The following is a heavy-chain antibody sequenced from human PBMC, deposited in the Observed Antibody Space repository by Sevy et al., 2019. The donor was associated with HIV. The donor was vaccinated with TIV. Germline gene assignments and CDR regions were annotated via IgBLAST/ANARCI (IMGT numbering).Heavy chain of an antibody. D-gene: IGHD3-22*01. V-gene: IGHV3-11*01. CDR2: ISSSGSTI. Sequence: GSLRLSCAASGFTFSDYYMSWIRQAPGKGLEWVSYISSSGSTIYYADSVKGRFTISRHNAKNSLYLQMNSLRAEDTAVYYCARGTPMIVVVAHFDYWGQGTLVTVSS. CDR1: GFTFSDYY. J-gene: IGHJ4*02. CDR3: ARGTPMIVVVAHFDY.